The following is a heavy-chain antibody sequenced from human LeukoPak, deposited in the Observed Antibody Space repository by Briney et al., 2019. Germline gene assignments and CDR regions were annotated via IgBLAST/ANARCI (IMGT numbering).Heavy chain of an antibody. D-gene: IGHD2/OR15-2a*01. Sequence: GGSLRLSCAASGFTFSSYSMNWVRQTPGKGLEWVSSISSSSSYIYYADSVKGRFTISRDNAKNSPYLQMNSLKTEDTAVYYCTTADHKNFDYWGQGTLVTVSS. CDR2: ISSSSSYI. J-gene: IGHJ4*02. CDR1: GFTFSSYS. V-gene: IGHV3-21*03. CDR3: TTADHKNFDY.